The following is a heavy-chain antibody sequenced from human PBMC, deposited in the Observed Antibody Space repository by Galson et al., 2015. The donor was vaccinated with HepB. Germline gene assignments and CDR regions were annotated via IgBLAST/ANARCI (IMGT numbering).Heavy chain of an antibody. CDR1: GSTFTSYY. CDR2: INPSGGST. CDR3: ARVSYCGGDCYQEPPLDY. Sequence: SVTVSCKASGSTFTSYYMHWVRQAPGQGLEWMGIINPSGGSTSYAQKFQGRVTMTRDTSTSTVYMELSSLRSEDTAVYYCARVSYCGGDCYQEPPLDYWGQGTLVTVSS. J-gene: IGHJ4*02. D-gene: IGHD2-21*01. V-gene: IGHV1-46*01.